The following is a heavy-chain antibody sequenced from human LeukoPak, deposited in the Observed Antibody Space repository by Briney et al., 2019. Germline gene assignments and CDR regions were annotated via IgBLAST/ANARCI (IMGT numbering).Heavy chain of an antibody. J-gene: IGHJ4*02. D-gene: IGHD6-19*01. CDR1: GGSIRSYY. CDR2: IYYSGST. Sequence: SETLSLTCTVSGGSIRSYYWSWIRQPPEKGLEWIGYIYYSGSTNYNPSLKSRVTISVDTSKNQFSLKLSSVTAADTAVYYCAKDEQWLVTFDYWGQGTLVTVSS. CDR3: AKDEQWLVTFDY. V-gene: IGHV4-59*12.